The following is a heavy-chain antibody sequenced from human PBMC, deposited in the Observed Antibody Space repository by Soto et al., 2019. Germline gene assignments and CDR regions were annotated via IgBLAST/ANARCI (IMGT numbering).Heavy chain of an antibody. CDR2: IVVGSGNT. D-gene: IGHD6-19*01. CDR3: AADPRYSSGWFDAFDI. CDR1: GFAFTSSA. Sequence: SVKVSCKASGFAFTSSAMQWVRQARGQRLEWIGWIVVGSGNTNYAQKFQERVTITRDMSTSTAYVELSSLRSEDTAVYYCAADPRYSSGWFDAFDIWGQGTMVT. J-gene: IGHJ3*02. V-gene: IGHV1-58*02.